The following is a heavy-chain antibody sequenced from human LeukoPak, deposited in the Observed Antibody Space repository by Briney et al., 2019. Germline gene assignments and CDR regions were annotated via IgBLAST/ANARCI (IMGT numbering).Heavy chain of an antibody. D-gene: IGHD4-23*01. CDR2: IYYSGST. CDR1: GGSISSYY. Sequence: SETLSLTCTVSGGSISSYYWSWIRQPPGKGLEWIGYIYYSGSTNYNPSLKSRVTISVDTSKNQFSLKLSSVTAADTAVYYCARSGADYGGNPDAFDIWGQGTMVTVSS. V-gene: IGHV4-59*08. J-gene: IGHJ3*02. CDR3: ARSGADYGGNPDAFDI.